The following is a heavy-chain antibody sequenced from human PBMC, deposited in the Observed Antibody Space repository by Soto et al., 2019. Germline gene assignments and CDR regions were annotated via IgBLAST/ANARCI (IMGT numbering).Heavy chain of an antibody. CDR1: HDCLDRAAFS. V-gene: IGHV4-39*01. J-gene: IGHJ6*02. D-gene: IGHD2-15*01. Sequence: PSGTLELACAVSHDCLDRAAFSYAGIRQTKEKGLEWIGIIYYSGCTYYNPSLAGRLTMSVDTSNQFSLTLRSVTAADTALYYCARNQPQRYCSGGTCRPAYGMDVWGQGTTVS. CDR2: IYYSGCT. CDR3: ARNQPQRYCSGGTCRPAYGMDV.